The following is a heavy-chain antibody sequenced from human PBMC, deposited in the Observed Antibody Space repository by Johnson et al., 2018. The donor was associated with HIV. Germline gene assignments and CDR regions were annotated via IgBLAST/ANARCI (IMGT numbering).Heavy chain of an antibody. CDR2: IWYDGTNR. D-gene: IGHD6-19*01. Sequence: QVQLVESGGGVVQPGRSLRLSCAASGFIFSTYAMHWVRQVPGKGLEWVAVIWYDGTNRYYGDSVKGRFTISRDTSKNTLFLQMNSLRAEDTAVYYCARDAVISSGWYNVDAFDIWGQGTMVTVSS. CDR3: ARDAVISSGWYNVDAFDI. J-gene: IGHJ3*02. CDR1: GFIFSTYA. V-gene: IGHV3-33*08.